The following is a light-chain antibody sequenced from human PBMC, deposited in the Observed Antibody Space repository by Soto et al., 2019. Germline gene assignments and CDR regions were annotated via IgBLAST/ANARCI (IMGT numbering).Light chain of an antibody. J-gene: IGKJ1*01. Sequence: DIQMTQSPSTLSASVGDRVTITCRASQSISTWLAWYQQKPGKAPELLIYDASSLESGVPSRFSGSGSGTEFTLTISSLQPDDFATYYCQQYYTYSWTFGQGT. CDR3: QQYYTYSWT. CDR1: QSISTW. CDR2: DAS. V-gene: IGKV1-5*01.